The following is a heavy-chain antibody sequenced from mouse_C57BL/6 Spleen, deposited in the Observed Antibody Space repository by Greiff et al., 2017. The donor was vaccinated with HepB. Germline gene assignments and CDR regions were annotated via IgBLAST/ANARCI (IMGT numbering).Heavy chain of an antibody. Sequence: ESGPGLVKPSQSLSLTCSVTGYSITSGYYWNWIRQFPGNKLEWMGYISYDGSNNYNPSLKNRISITRDTSKNQFFLKLNSVTTEDTATYYCARRRANWEGEYFDYWGQGTTLTVSS. CDR3: ARRRANWEGEYFDY. CDR2: ISYDGSN. J-gene: IGHJ2*01. V-gene: IGHV3-6*01. D-gene: IGHD4-1*01. CDR1: GYSITSGYY.